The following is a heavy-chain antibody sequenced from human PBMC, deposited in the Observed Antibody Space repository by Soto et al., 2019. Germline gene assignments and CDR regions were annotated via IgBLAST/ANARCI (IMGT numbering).Heavy chain of an antibody. CDR2: IYYSGST. V-gene: IGHV4-59*12. J-gene: IGHJ4*02. Sequence: SETLSVPCTVSGGSSSGYYWSWIRQPPGKGLEWIGYIYYSGSTNYNPSLKSRVTISVDTSKNQFSLKLSSVTAADTAIHYCAREYKSSPADWGQGTLVTVPS. CDR3: AREYKSSPAD. D-gene: IGHD6-13*01. CDR1: GGSSSGYY.